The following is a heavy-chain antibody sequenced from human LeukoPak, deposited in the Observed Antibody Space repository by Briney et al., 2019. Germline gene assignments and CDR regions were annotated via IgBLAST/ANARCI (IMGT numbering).Heavy chain of an antibody. CDR3: ARGITVVYYFDL. J-gene: IGHJ2*01. D-gene: IGHD1-20*01. V-gene: IGHV4-34*01. CDR1: GGSFSGYY. CDR2: IHYTGAT. Sequence: PSETLSLTCAVDGGSFSGYYWSWFRQPPGKGLEWIGEIHYTGATNYSPSLKGRVTISPGTSNNQFSLRMKSVTAADTAVYYCARGITVVYYFDLWGRGTLVTVSS.